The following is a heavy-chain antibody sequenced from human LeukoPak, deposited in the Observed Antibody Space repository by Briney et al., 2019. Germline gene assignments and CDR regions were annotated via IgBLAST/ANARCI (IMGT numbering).Heavy chain of an antibody. Sequence: SETLSLTCAVYGGSFSGYYWSWIRQPPGRGLEWIGEINHSGSTNYNPSLKSRITISVDTSKNQFSLKLNSVTAADTAVYYCARARQTGTTPDFDFWGQGTLVTVSS. V-gene: IGHV4-34*01. CDR3: ARARQTGTTPDFDF. CDR2: INHSGST. J-gene: IGHJ4*02. D-gene: IGHD1-7*01. CDR1: GGSFSGYY.